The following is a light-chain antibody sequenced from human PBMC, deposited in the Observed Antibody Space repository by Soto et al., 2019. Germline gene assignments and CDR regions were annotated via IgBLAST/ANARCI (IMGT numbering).Light chain of an antibody. CDR3: QKYNIAPWA. J-gene: IGKJ1*01. CDR2: AAS. Sequence: DIQMTQSPSSLSASVGDRVTITCRGGQAISNYLAWYQQKPGKVPKLLIYAASTLQSGVPSRFSGSGSGTDFTLTISSLQPEDVATYYCQKYNIAPWAFGQGTKVEIK. CDR1: QAISNY. V-gene: IGKV1-27*01.